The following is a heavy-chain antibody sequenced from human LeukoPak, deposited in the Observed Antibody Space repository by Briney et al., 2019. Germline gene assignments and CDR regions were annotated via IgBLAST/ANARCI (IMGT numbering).Heavy chain of an antibody. CDR2: ISSSSAYI. CDR1: GFTFSSYG. V-gene: IGHV3-21*06. J-gene: IGHJ4*02. Sequence: GGSLRLSCAAPGFTFSSYGMDWVRQAPGKGLEGVSYISSSSAYIYYADSVKGRFTISRDNAKNSVYLQMNSLRADDTAVYYCARDGSSPDFDYWGQGTLVTVSS. CDR3: ARDGSSPDFDY. D-gene: IGHD6-6*01.